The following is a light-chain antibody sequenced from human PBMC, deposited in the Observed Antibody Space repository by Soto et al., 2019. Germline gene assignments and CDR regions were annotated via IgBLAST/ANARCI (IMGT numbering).Light chain of an antibody. Sequence: IVMTQSPDSLAVSLGERATINCKSIQSVFSRSTNKNYLAWFQQKPGQPPKLLIYWAFTRKSGVPDRFSGSGSGTDFTLTITSLQAEDVAVYYCQQYHSDPITFGQGTRLE. CDR1: QSVFSRSTNKNY. J-gene: IGKJ5*01. CDR2: WAF. V-gene: IGKV4-1*01. CDR3: QQYHSDPIT.